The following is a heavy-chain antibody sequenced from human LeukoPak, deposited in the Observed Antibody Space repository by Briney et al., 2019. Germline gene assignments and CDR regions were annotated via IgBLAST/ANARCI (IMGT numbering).Heavy chain of an antibody. CDR3: ARGMGYSSGWYDAFDI. CDR2: IRYDGSNK. D-gene: IGHD6-19*01. J-gene: IGHJ3*02. Sequence: GGSLRLSCAASGFTFSSYGMHWGRQAPGKGVEWVAFIRYDGSNKYYADSVKGRLTISRENAKNSLYVKMNRLRDEDTAVYYCARGMGYSSGWYDAFDIWGQGTMVTVSS. CDR1: GFTFSSYG. V-gene: IGHV3-30*02.